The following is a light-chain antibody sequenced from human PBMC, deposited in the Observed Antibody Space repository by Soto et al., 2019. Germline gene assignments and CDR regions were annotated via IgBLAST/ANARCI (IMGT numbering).Light chain of an antibody. CDR3: QSYDSSLSGSTYV. CDR2: ADS. V-gene: IGLV1-40*01. Sequence: QSVLTQPPSVSGAPGQRVTISCTGSSSNIGAGYNVHWYQQLPGAAPKLLLYADSNRPSGVPDRFSGSKSGTSASLAITGLQVEDEADYYCQSYDSSLSGSTYVFGTGTKHTVL. CDR1: SSNIGAGYN. J-gene: IGLJ1*01.